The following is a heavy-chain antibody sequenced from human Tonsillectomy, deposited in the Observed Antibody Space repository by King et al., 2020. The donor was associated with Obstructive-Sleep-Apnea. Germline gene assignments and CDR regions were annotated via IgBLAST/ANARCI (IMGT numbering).Heavy chain of an antibody. CDR2: IYYSGST. Sequence: QLQESGPGLVKPSETLSLTCTVSGGSISSYYWSWIRQPPGKGLEWIGYIYYSGSTNYNPSLKSRVTISVDTSKNQFSLKLSSVTAADTAVYYCARGGAYYDSGGGGYYFDYWGQGTLVTVSS. J-gene: IGHJ4*02. CDR1: GGSISSYY. CDR3: ARGGAYYDSGGGGYYFDY. D-gene: IGHD3-22*01. V-gene: IGHV4-59*08.